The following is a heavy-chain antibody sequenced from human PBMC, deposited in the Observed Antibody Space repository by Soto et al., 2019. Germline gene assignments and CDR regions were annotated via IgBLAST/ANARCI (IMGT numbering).Heavy chain of an antibody. CDR2: IIPILGIA. Sequence: QVQLVQSGAEVKKPGSSVKVSCKASGGTFSSYTISWVRQAPGQGLEWMGRIIPILGIANYAQKFQGRVTITXXKXTXXAYMELSSLRSEDTAVYYCARDQGMIVVTYYGMDVWGQGTTVTVSS. D-gene: IGHD3-22*01. V-gene: IGHV1-69*08. J-gene: IGHJ6*02. CDR3: ARDQGMIVVTYYGMDV. CDR1: GGTFSSYT.